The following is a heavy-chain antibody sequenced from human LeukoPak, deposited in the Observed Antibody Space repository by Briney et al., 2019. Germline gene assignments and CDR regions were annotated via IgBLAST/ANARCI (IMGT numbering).Heavy chain of an antibody. V-gene: IGHV1-24*01. D-gene: IGHD6-19*01. CDR2: FDPEDGET. CDR3: ATDSPGYSSGWYTF. Sequence: ASVKVSCKVSGYTLTQLSMHWVRQAPGKGLAGMGGFDPEDGETIYAQKFQGRVTMTEDTSTDTAYMELSSLRSEDTAVYYCATDSPGYSSGWYTFWGQGTLVTVSS. J-gene: IGHJ4*02. CDR1: GYTLTQLS.